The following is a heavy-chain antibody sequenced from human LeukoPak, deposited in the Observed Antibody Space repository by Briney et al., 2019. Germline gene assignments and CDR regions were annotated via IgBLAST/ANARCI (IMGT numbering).Heavy chain of an antibody. CDR1: GGSISSYY. J-gene: IGHJ4*02. V-gene: IGHV4-4*07. CDR2: FYSGGST. CDR3: ARVYSGYDLPGSLANYYFDY. D-gene: IGHD5-12*01. Sequence: PSETLSLTCTVSGGSISSYYWSWIRQPAGKGPEWIGRFYSGGSTDYNPSLKSRVTMSVDTSKNQFSLKLSSVTAADTAVYYCARVYSGYDLPGSLANYYFDYWGQGTLVTASS.